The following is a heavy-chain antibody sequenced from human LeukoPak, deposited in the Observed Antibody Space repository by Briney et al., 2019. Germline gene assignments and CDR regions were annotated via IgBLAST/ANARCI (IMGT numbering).Heavy chain of an antibody. V-gene: IGHV4-34*01. J-gene: IGHJ4*02. CDR1: GGSFSGYY. Sequence: ASETVSLTCAVYGGSFSGYYWSWIRQPPGKGLEWIGEINHSGSTNYNPSLKSRVTISVDTSKTQFSLKLSSVTAADTAVYYCARLIAVAGTRGADYWGQGTLVTVSS. D-gene: IGHD6-19*01. CDR2: INHSGST. CDR3: ARLIAVAGTRGADY.